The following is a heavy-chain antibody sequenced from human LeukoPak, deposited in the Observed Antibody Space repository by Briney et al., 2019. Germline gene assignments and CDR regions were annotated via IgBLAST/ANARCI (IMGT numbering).Heavy chain of an antibody. CDR2: IYPDDSDT. CDR1: GYRFTSYW. CDR3: ASRRISYGDYVLDY. J-gene: IGHJ4*02. D-gene: IGHD4-17*01. V-gene: IGHV5-51*01. Sequence: NRGESLKISRQGSGYRFTSYWIGWVRQMPGKGLEWMGIIYPDDSDTKYSPSFQGQVTFSADKSINTAYLQWSSLKASDTGMYYCASRRISYGDYVLDYWGQGTLVTVSS.